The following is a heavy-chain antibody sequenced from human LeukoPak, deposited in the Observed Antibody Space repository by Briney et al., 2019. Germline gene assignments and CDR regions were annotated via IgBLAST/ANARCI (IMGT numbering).Heavy chain of an antibody. V-gene: IGHV3-66*02. J-gene: IGHJ5*02. Sequence: PGGSLRLSCAASGFTVSSNYMSWVRQAPGKGLEWVSVIYSGGSTYYADSVKGRFTISRDNSKNTLYLQMNSLRAEDTAVYYCARDYGDDEGWFDPRGQGTLVTVSS. D-gene: IGHD4-17*01. CDR2: IYSGGST. CDR3: ARDYGDDEGWFDP. CDR1: GFTVSSNY.